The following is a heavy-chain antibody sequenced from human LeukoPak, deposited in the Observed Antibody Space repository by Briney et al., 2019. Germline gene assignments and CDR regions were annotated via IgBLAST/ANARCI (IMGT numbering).Heavy chain of an antibody. V-gene: IGHV4-34*01. J-gene: IGHJ4*02. Sequence: SETLSLTCAVHGASFSGHYWSWIRQPPGKGLEWLGEINHSGRTNYNSSRKSRVTISVDTSKNQFSLKLSSVTAADTAVYYCARVRFVATTYFDYWGQGTLVTVSS. CDR1: GASFSGHY. CDR3: ARVRFVATTYFDY. D-gene: IGHD5-12*01. CDR2: INHSGRT.